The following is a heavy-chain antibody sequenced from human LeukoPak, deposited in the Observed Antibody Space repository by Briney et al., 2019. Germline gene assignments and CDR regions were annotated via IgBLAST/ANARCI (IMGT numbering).Heavy chain of an antibody. CDR1: GGTFSSYA. V-gene: IGHV1-69*13. J-gene: IGHJ4*02. CDR2: VIPIFGTA. D-gene: IGHD6-19*01. Sequence: ASVKVSCKASGGTFSSYAISWVRQAPGQGLEWMGGVIPIFGTANYAQKFQGRVTITADDSTNTAYMELSSLRSEDTAVYYCARDVGSIAVAGRGVDYWGQGTLVTVSS. CDR3: ARDVGSIAVAGRGVDY.